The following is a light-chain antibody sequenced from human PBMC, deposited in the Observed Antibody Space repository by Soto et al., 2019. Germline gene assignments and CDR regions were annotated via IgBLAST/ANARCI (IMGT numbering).Light chain of an antibody. CDR2: AAS. J-gene: IGKJ1*01. CDR3: QHYNSYSEA. Sequence: AIQMTQSPSSLSASVGDRVTITCRSSQGMRNDLGWYQQKPGKAPKLLIYAASSLETGVPSRFSGSGSGTDFTLTISSLQPDDFATYYCQHYNSYSEAFGQGTKVDIK. V-gene: IGKV1-6*01. CDR1: QGMRND.